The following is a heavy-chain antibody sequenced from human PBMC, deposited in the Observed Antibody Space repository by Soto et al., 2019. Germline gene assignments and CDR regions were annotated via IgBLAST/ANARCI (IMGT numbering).Heavy chain of an antibody. CDR1: GGSFSGYY. CDR2: INHSGST. V-gene: IGHV4-34*01. Sequence: PSETLSLTCAVYGGSFSGYYWSWIRQPPGKGLEWIGEINHSGSTNYNPSIKSRVTITVDTSKNQFSLKLSSVTAADTAVYYCARVGGSSWYFDYWGQGTLVTVS. J-gene: IGHJ4*02. D-gene: IGHD6-13*01. CDR3: ARVGGSSWYFDY.